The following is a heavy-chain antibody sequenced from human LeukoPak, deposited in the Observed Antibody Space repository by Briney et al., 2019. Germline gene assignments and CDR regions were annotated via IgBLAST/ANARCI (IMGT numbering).Heavy chain of an antibody. Sequence: GRSLRLSCAASGFTFSSYGTHWVRQAPGKGLEWVAVISYDGSNKYYADSVKGRFTISRDNSKNTLYLQMNSLRAEDTAVYYCAKGKRTYYYDSSGYYCDYWGQGTLVTVSS. CDR2: ISYDGSNK. D-gene: IGHD3-22*01. CDR1: GFTFSSYG. J-gene: IGHJ4*02. CDR3: AKGKRTYYYDSSGYYCDY. V-gene: IGHV3-30*18.